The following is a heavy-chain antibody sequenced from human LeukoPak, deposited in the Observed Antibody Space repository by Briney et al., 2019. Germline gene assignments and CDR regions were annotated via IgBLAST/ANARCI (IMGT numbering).Heavy chain of an antibody. CDR3: ARVFDS. V-gene: IGHV4-39*07. J-gene: IGHJ4*02. CDR1: GGSVSSSDYY. Sequence: SETLSLTCTVSGGSVSSSDYYWGWIRQPPGKGLEWIGDIFNIGKTNYNPSLKSRVTISVDTSKNQSSLKLTSVTAADTAVYYCARVFDSWGQGTLVTVSS. CDR2: IFNIGKT.